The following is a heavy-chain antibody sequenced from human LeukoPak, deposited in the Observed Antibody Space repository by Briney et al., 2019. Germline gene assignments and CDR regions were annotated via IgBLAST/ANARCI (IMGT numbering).Heavy chain of an antibody. CDR2: IIPILGIA. CDR3: ARDKYYDILTGYYGIMDV. D-gene: IGHD3-9*01. Sequence: SVKVSCKASGGTFSSYTISWVRQAPGQGLEWMGRIIPILGIANYAQKFQGRVTITADKSTSTAYMELSSLRSEDTAVYYCARDKYYDILTGYYGIMDVWGKGTTVTVSS. V-gene: IGHV1-69*04. J-gene: IGHJ6*03. CDR1: GGTFSSYT.